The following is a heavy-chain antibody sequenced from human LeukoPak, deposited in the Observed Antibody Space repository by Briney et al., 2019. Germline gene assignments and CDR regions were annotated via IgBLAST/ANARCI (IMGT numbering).Heavy chain of an antibody. CDR3: ARLTTVTTGYMDV. D-gene: IGHD4-17*01. CDR1: GYTFTGYY. V-gene: IGHV1-69*02. Sequence: SVKVSCKASGYTFTGYYMHWVRQAPGQGLEWMGRIIPILGIANYAQKFQGRVTITADKSTSTAYMELSSLRSEDTAVYYCARLTTVTTGYMDVWGKGTTVTVSS. J-gene: IGHJ6*03. CDR2: IIPILGIA.